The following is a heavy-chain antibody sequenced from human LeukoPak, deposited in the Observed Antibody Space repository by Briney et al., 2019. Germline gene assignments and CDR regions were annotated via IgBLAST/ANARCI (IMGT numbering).Heavy chain of an antibody. V-gene: IGHV5-10-1*01. D-gene: IGHD5-24*01. CDR2: IDPSDSYT. CDR3: ARHLDGYNDY. J-gene: IGHJ4*02. CDR1: GYSFTNYW. Sequence: GESLKISCKGSGYSFTNYWIGWVRQMPGKGLEWMGRIDPSDSYTNYSPSFQGHVTISADKSISTAYLQWSSLKASDTAMYYCARHLDGYNDYWGQGTLVTVSS.